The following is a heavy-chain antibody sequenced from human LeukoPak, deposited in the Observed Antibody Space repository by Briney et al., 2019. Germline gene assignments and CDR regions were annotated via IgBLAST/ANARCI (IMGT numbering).Heavy chain of an antibody. CDR3: AKDRGEQWLVTSFDY. J-gene: IGHJ4*02. V-gene: IGHV3-30*18. CDR1: GFTFSSYG. D-gene: IGHD6-19*01. Sequence: GRSLRLSCAASGFTFSSYGMHWVRQAPGKGLEWVAVISYDGSNKYYVDSVKGRFTISRDNSKNTLYLQMSSLRPEDTAVYYCAKDRGEQWLVTSFDYWGQGTLVTVSS. CDR2: ISYDGSNK.